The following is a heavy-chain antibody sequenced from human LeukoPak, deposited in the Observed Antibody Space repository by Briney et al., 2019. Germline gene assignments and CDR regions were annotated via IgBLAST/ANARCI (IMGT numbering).Heavy chain of an antibody. Sequence: GGSLRLSCAASGSTLNNAWMNWVRQAPGKGLEWVGRIKSKTDGGTTDYAAPVKGRFAISRDDSKNTLYLQMNSLKTEDTAVYYCATPTTTSYAFDIWGQGTMVTVSS. D-gene: IGHD4-11*01. V-gene: IGHV3-15*01. CDR2: IKSKTDGGTT. CDR3: ATPTTTSYAFDI. CDR1: GSTLNNAW. J-gene: IGHJ3*02.